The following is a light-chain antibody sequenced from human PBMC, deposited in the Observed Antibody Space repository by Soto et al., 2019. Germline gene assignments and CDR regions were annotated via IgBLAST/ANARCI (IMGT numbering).Light chain of an antibody. J-gene: IGKJ2*01. CDR2: WAS. CDR1: QSGLDSSNNKTS. V-gene: IGKV4-1*01. CDR3: QQYYNIPYT. Sequence: DIVMTQSPDSLAVSLGERATINCKSSQSGLDSSNNKTSLAWYQQKVGQAHQLLIYWASTRESGIPDRISGSGSGTDFTRTISSLQAEDVATYYGQQYYNIPYTFGQGTKLEIK.